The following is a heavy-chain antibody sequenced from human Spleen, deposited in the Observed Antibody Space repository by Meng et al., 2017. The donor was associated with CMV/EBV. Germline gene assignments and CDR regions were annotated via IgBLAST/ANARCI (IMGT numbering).Heavy chain of an antibody. CDR3: AKAGRPAGFYYYYGMDV. D-gene: IGHD2-2*01. Sequence: SLKISCAASGFTFDDYAMHWVRQAPGKGLEWVSGISWNSGSIGYADSVKGRFTISRDNAKNSLYLQMNSLRAEDTALYYCAKAGRPAGFYYYYGMDVWGQGTLVTVSS. CDR2: ISWNSGSI. J-gene: IGHJ6*02. V-gene: IGHV3-9*01. CDR1: GFTFDDYA.